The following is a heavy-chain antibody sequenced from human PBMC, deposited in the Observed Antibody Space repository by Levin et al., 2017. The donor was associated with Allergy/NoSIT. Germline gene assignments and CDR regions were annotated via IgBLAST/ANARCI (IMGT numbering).Heavy chain of an antibody. J-gene: IGHJ3*02. Sequence: GGSLRLSCAASGFTFSSYNMNWVRQAPGKGLEWISYISSGSSAIHHADSVKGRFTISRDNAKNSLYLQMNSLRAQDTAVYYCARDRQYYDVLTGYSRDDAFDIWGQGTMVTVSS. CDR1: GFTFSSYN. D-gene: IGHD3-9*01. V-gene: IGHV3-48*01. CDR2: ISSGSSAI. CDR3: ARDRQYYDVLTGYSRDDAFDI.